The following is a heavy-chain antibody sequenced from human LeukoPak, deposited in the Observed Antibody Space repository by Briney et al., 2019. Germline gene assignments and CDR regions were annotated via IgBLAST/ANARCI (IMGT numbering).Heavy chain of an antibody. CDR1: GYTFTGYY. CDR2: INPNSGGT. J-gene: IGHJ4*02. D-gene: IGHD3-10*01. CDR3: ARGVFVGSGSYYPTIDY. V-gene: IGHV1-2*02. Sequence: ASVKVSCRASGYTFTGYYMHWVRQAPGQGLEWMGWINPNSGGTNYAQKFQGRVTMTRDTSISTAYMELSRLRSDDTAVYYCARGVFVGSGSYYPTIDYWGQGTLVTVSS.